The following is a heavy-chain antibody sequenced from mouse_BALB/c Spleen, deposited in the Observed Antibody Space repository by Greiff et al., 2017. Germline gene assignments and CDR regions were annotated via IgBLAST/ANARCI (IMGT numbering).Heavy chain of an antibody. CDR3: ARDRDYDYDAMDY. CDR1: GFSLTGYG. J-gene: IGHJ4*01. V-gene: IGHV2-6-7*01. CDR2: IWGDGST. D-gene: IGHD1-1*02. Sequence: VQLQQSGPGLVAPSQSLSITCTVSGFSLTGYGVNWVRQPPGKGLEWLGMIWGDGSTDYNSALKSRLSISKDNSKSQVFLKMNSLQTDDTARYYCARDRDYDYDAMDYWGQGTSVTVSS.